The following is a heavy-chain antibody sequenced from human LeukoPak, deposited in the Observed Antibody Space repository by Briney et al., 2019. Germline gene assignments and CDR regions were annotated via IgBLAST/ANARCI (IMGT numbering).Heavy chain of an antibody. CDR3: ARYTANTAGYSFDF. D-gene: IGHD3-22*01. Sequence: SETLSLTXTVSGYSFSSGYYWSWIRQPPGKGLEWIATIHHSGVTYYNPSLKSRVTMSVDTSKNQFSLKLGSVTAASTAVYYCARYTANTAGYSFDFWGQGALVTVSS. CDR1: GYSFSSGYY. CDR2: IHHSGVT. V-gene: IGHV4-38-2*02. J-gene: IGHJ4*02.